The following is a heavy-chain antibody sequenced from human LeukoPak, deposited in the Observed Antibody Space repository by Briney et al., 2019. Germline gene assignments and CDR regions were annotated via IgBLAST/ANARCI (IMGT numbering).Heavy chain of an antibody. CDR3: ARDPHYYMDV. CDR1: GGTFSSYA. J-gene: IGHJ6*03. V-gene: IGHV1-69*05. Sequence: GASVKVSCKAPGGTFSSYAISWVRQAPGQGLEWMGRIIPIFGTANYAQKFQGRVTITTDESTSTAYMELSSLRSEDTAVYYCARDPHYYMDVWGKGTTVTVSS. CDR2: IIPIFGTA.